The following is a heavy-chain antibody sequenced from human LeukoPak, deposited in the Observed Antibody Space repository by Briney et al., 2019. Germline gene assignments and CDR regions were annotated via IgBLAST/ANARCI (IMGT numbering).Heavy chain of an antibody. CDR3: ASYGGNSGNAFDI. J-gene: IGHJ3*02. Sequence: PSETLSLTCTVSDASISSSYFYWSWIRQPPGKGLEWIGNVFHSGSTHYSPSLKSRVTISVDTSRKQFSLRLSAATAADTAVYYCASYGGNSGNAFDIWGQGTMVTVSS. V-gene: IGHV4-39*01. CDR1: DASISSSYFY. CDR2: VFHSGST. D-gene: IGHD4-23*01.